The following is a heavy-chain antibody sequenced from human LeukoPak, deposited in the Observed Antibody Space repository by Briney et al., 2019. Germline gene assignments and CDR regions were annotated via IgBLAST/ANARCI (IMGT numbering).Heavy chain of an antibody. V-gene: IGHV3-23*01. CDR1: GFTFRTYA. Sequence: GGSLRLSCAASGFTFRTYAMSWVRQAPGKGLEWVSGISDSGDGTYYAESVKGRFTISRDNSKNTVFLQMNSLRADDTAKYYCAKGRGYCTGGSCYSDYWGQGTLVTVSS. CDR2: ISDSGDGT. CDR3: AKGRGYCTGGSCYSDY. D-gene: IGHD2-15*01. J-gene: IGHJ4*02.